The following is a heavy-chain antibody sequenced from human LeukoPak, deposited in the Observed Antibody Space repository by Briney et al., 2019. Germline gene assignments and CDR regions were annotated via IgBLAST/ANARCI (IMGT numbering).Heavy chain of an antibody. D-gene: IGHD2-2*02. J-gene: IGHJ4*02. V-gene: IGHV1-46*01. CDR1: GFDFTSNY. CDR3: AREGGCSSTSCFTFDF. CDR2: IFSSGAT. Sequence: ASVKVSCKASGFDFTSNYLHWVRQAPGQGLEWMGIIFSSGATMYAQKFQGRVTVTRDTSTRTVFLEVSSLTSEDTAVYYCAREGGCSSTSCFTFDFWGQGTLVTVSS.